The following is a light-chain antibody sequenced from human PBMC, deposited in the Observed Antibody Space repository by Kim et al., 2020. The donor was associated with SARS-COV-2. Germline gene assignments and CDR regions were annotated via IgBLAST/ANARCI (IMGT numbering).Light chain of an antibody. Sequence: GQRVTISCTGSSSNIGAGYDVHWYQQLPGTAPKLLIYGNSNRPSGVPDRFSGSKSGTSASLAITGLQAEDEADYYCQSYDSSLSGLFGGGTKLTVL. J-gene: IGLJ3*02. CDR1: SSNIGAGYD. CDR3: QSYDSSLSGL. V-gene: IGLV1-40*01. CDR2: GNS.